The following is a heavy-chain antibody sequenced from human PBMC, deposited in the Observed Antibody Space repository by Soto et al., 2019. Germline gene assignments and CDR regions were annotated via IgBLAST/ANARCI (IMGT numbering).Heavy chain of an antibody. CDR2: INHSGST. J-gene: IGHJ3*02. CDR1: GGSFSGYY. Sequence: SETLSLTCAVYGGSFSGYYWSWIRQPPGKGLEWIGEINHSGSTNYNPSLKSRVTISVDTSKNQFSLKLSSVTAADTAVYYCARDRHSYGHGMGAFDIWGQGTMVTVSS. D-gene: IGHD5-18*01. V-gene: IGHV4-34*01. CDR3: ARDRHSYGHGMGAFDI.